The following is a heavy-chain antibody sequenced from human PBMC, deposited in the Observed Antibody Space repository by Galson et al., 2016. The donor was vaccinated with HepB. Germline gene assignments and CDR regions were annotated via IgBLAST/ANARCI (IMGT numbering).Heavy chain of an antibody. V-gene: IGHV1-69*13. CDR2: IIPIFQTP. CDR1: GGTFSNYG. CDR3: ARPPREIIAAYNYFDF. J-gene: IGHJ4*02. D-gene: IGHD2-21*01. Sequence: SVKVSCKASGGTFSNYGISWVRQAPGQGLEWMGGIIPIFQTPKYAQKFQGRVTITADESTSKAYMDLSSLRSEDTAVHYCARPPREIIAAYNYFDFWGQGTLVTVSS.